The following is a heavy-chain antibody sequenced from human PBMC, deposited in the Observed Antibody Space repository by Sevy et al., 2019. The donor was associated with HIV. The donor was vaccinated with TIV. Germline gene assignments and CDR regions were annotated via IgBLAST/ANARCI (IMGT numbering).Heavy chain of an antibody. CDR2: IIPIFGTA. D-gene: IGHD3-3*01. V-gene: IGHV1-69*13. CDR1: GGTFSSYA. CDR3: ARDGIFGVVIYYYGMDV. J-gene: IGHJ6*02. Sequence: ASVKVSCKASGGTFSSYAISWVRQAPGQGLEWMGGIIPIFGTANYAQKFQGRVTITADESTSTAYMELSSLRSEDTAEYYCARDGIFGVVIYYYGMDVWGQGTTVTVSS.